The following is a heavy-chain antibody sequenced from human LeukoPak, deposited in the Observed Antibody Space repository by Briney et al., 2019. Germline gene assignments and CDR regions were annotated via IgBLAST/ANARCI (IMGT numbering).Heavy chain of an antibody. CDR3: AKDYTSYCSGGSCYSGDYSYYMDV. V-gene: IGHV3-30*04. CDR2: ISSEGSNK. D-gene: IGHD2-15*01. Sequence: GGSLRLSCAASGFTFSSYAMHWVRQAPGRGRGGVAVISSEGSNKYYAHSGKGPFTISRDNSTHTLYLQTNSLRAERTSVYYCAKDYTSYCSGGSCYSGDYSYYMDVWGKGTTVTIS. J-gene: IGHJ6*03. CDR1: GFTFSSYA.